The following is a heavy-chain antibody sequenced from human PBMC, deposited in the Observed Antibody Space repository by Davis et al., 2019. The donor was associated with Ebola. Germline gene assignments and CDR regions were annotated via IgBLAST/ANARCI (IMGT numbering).Heavy chain of an antibody. D-gene: IGHD5-18*01. J-gene: IGHJ6*03. Sequence: SVKVSCKASGGTFSSYAISWVRQAPGQGLEWMGGIIPILGIANYAQKFQGRVTITADKSTSTAYMELSSLRSEDTAVYYCARDTAMGFPIRLDDYYYYMDVWGKGTTVTVSS. CDR1: GGTFSSYA. V-gene: IGHV1-69*10. CDR2: IIPILGIA. CDR3: ARDTAMGFPIRLDDYYYYMDV.